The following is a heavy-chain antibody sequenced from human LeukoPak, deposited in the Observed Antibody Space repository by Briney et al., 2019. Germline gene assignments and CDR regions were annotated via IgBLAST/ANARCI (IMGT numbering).Heavy chain of an antibody. J-gene: IGHJ4*02. CDR1: GFTFSDSY. CDR3: SRDPRNNDY. Sequence: GGSPRLSCAASGFTFSDSYMTWIRQAPGKGLELLSYISGSLSDVNYIDSVRGRFTISRDNAKNSLYLHMNSLTVEDTAVYYCSRDPRNNDYWGQGTLVTVSS. CDR2: ISGSLSDV. V-gene: IGHV3-11*01.